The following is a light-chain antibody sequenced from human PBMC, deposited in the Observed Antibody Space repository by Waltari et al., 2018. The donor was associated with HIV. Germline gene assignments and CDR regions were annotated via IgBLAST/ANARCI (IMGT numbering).Light chain of an antibody. J-gene: IGLJ1*01. CDR2: QHN. Sequence: SYEVSQPPSVSVSPGQTASISCSGDTLADKYVSWYQQKPGQSPVLVIFQHNKRPSGIPERFSGSKSGNTATLTIRGTQTMDDADYFCQTWDTSTASYVFGTGTTVTVL. V-gene: IGLV3-1*01. CDR3: QTWDTSTASYV. CDR1: TLADKY.